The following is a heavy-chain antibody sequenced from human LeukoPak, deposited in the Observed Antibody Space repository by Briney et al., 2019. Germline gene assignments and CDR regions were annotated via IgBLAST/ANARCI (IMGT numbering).Heavy chain of an antibody. CDR1: RFTCSSYW. CDR2: IKQDGSEK. CDR3: ARDNTVTTYFDY. Sequence: PGGSLRPSSAPSRFTCSSYWMSWVRQAPGKGLEWVANIKQDGSEKYYVDSVKGRFTISRDNAKNSLYLQMNSLRAEDTAVYYCARDNTVTTYFDYWGQGTLVTVSS. J-gene: IGHJ4*02. D-gene: IGHD4-17*01. V-gene: IGHV3-7*01.